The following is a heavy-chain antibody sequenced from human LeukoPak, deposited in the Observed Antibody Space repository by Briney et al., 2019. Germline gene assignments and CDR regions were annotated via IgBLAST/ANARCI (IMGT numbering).Heavy chain of an antibody. CDR1: GFTFSSYG. V-gene: IGHV3-30*02. CDR3: AKDFMVYAIQGAFDI. CDR2: IRYDGSNK. J-gene: IGHJ3*02. Sequence: GGSLRLSCAASGFTFSSYGMHWVRQAPGKGLEWVAFIRYDGSNKYYADSVKGRFTISRDNSKNTLYLQMNSLRAEDTAVYYCAKDFMVYAIQGAFDIWGQGTMVTVSS. D-gene: IGHD2-8*01.